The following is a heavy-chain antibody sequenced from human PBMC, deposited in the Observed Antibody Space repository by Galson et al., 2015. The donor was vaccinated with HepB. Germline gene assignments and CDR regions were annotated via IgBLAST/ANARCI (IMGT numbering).Heavy chain of an antibody. Sequence: SLRLSCAASGFTFSSYCMHWVRQAPGKGLVWVSRINSDGSSTSYADSVKGRFTISRDNAKNTLYLQMNSLRAEDTAVYYCARLTYYYDSSGYYYVLDYWGQGTLVTVSS. D-gene: IGHD3-22*01. V-gene: IGHV3-74*01. CDR1: GFTFSSYC. J-gene: IGHJ4*02. CDR2: INSDGSST. CDR3: ARLTYYYDSSGYYYVLDY.